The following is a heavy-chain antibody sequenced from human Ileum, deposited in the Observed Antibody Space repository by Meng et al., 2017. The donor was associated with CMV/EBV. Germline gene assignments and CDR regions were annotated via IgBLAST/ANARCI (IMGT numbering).Heavy chain of an antibody. Sequence: HRQECRPGQVKHSETLPLTCGVVGGSRRGYTGGWIRQPAWNGLEWIGRIYVSVSTDYNPSLKSRATMSVDTSKKQFSLRLTSVTAADTAVYFCAREVDVDGAVPQKGGYYYDYWGQGILVTVSS. CDR1: GGSRRGYT. J-gene: IGHJ4*02. V-gene: IGHV4-4*07. D-gene: IGHD3-3*01. CDR2: IYVSVST. CDR3: AREVDVDGAVPQKGGYYYDY.